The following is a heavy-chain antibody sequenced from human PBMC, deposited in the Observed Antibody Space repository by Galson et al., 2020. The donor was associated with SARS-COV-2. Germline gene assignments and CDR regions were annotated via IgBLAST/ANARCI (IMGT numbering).Heavy chain of an antibody. CDR2: VFYLGST. CDR3: ARVFVAPYAETTGLYRSPKPQESYVVDY. CDR1: GGSISSGSDY. J-gene: IGHJ4*02. D-gene: IGHD4-17*01. V-gene: IGHV4-39*07. Sequence: SETLSLTCTVSGGSISSGSDYWAWIRQPPGKGLEWIGTVFYLGSTYYNPSLRGRVTISLGTSKTHFSLTLTSVTAADTAIYYCARVFVAPYAETTGLYRSPKPQESYVVDYWGQGTLVTVSS.